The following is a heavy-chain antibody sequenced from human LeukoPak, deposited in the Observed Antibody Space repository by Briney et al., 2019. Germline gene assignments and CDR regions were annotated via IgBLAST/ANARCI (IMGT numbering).Heavy chain of an antibody. CDR1: GFTFSSYE. J-gene: IGHJ5*02. D-gene: IGHD3-22*01. Sequence: GGSLRLSSAASGFTFSSYEMNWVRQAPGKGLEWVSYISSSGSTIYYADSVKGRFTISRDNAKNSLYLQMNSLRAEDTAVYYCARGLYYYDSSGYYVSWGQGTLVTVSS. CDR3: ARGLYYYDSSGYYVS. V-gene: IGHV3-48*03. CDR2: ISSSGSTI.